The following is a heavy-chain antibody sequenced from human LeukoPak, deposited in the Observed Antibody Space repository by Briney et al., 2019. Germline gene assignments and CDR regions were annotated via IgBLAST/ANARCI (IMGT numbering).Heavy chain of an antibody. CDR2: IYSGGST. D-gene: IGHD6-19*01. CDR3: ARGLRYSTGWYYFDY. CDR1: GFTVSSNY. J-gene: IGHJ4*02. Sequence: GGSLRLSCAASGFTVSSNYMSWVRQAPGKGLEWLSVIYSGGSTYCADSVKGRFPISRDNSKNTVFLQMNSLRAEDTAVYYCARGLRYSTGWYYFDYWGQGTQVTVSS. V-gene: IGHV3-66*01.